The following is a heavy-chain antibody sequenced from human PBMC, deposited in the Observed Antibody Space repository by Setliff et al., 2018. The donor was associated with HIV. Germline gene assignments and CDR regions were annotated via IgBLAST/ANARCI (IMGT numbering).Heavy chain of an antibody. CDR1: GGSISSGSYY. V-gene: IGHV4-61*09. Sequence: SETLSLTCTVSGGSISSGSYYWSWIRQPAGKGLEWIGHIYTSGSTNYNPSLKSRVTISVDTSKNQFSLKLSPVTAADTAVYYCARYGEFHYYYYYYMDVWGKGTTVTVSS. D-gene: IGHD3-10*01. J-gene: IGHJ6*03. CDR2: IYTSGST. CDR3: ARYGEFHYYYYYYMDV.